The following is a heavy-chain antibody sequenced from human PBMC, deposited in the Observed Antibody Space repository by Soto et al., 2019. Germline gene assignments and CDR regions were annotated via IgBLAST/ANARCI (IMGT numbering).Heavy chain of an antibody. CDR3: ARQPGQGSYYKIATIRSFDY. CDR1: GYSFTSYW. D-gene: IGHD3-10*01. J-gene: IGHJ4*02. CDR2: IDPSDSYT. Sequence: GESLKISCNGSGYSFTSYWISWVRQMPGKGLEWMGRIDPSDSYTNYSPSFQGHVTISADKSISTAYLQWSSLKASDTAMYYCARQPGQGSYYKIATIRSFDYWGQGTLVTVYS. V-gene: IGHV5-10-1*01.